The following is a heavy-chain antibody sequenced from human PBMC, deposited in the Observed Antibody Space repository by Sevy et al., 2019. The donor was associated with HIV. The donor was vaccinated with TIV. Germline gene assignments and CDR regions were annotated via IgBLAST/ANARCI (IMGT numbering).Heavy chain of an antibody. CDR2: TYYRSKWYN. V-gene: IGHV6-1*01. CDR3: ARGDLLTGYSGYYYYGMNV. J-gene: IGHJ6*02. D-gene: IGHD3-9*01. CDR1: GDSVSSNSAT. Sequence: TLSLTCAISGDSVSSNSATWNWIRQSPSRGLEWLGRTYYRSKWYNDYAVSVKSRMTIKPDTSKNQFSLQLNSVTPEDTAVYFCARGDLLTGYSGYYYYGMNVWGQGTTVTVSS.